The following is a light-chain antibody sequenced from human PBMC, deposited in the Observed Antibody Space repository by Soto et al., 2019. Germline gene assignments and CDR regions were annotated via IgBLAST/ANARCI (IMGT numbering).Light chain of an antibody. CDR3: QSYDSSLSGYV. CDR2: EVS. Sequence: QSALTQPASLSGSPGQSITISCSGTSSDVGGYNYVSWYQLHPGKAPKLLIHEVSERPSGISNRFSGSKSGTSASLAITGLQAEDEADYYCQSYDSSLSGYVFGTGTQLTVL. V-gene: IGLV2-14*01. J-gene: IGLJ1*01. CDR1: SSDVGGYNY.